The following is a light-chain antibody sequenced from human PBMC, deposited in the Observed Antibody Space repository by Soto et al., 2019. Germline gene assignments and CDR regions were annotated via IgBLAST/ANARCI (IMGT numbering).Light chain of an antibody. CDR1: EDINNY. CDR2: DAS. V-gene: IGKV1-33*01. CDR3: QQYDNLPLAT. J-gene: IGKJ3*01. Sequence: DIQMTQSPSSLSASVGDRVTITCQATEDINNYLIWYQQQPGRAPKLLIYDASNLETGVPSRFSGSGSGTDFFLTITNLQPEDTATYYCQQYDNLPLATFGPGTKVEIK.